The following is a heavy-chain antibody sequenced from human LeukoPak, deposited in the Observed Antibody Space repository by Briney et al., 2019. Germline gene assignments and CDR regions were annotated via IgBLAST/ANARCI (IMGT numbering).Heavy chain of an antibody. CDR2: IIPIFGTA. J-gene: IGHJ3*02. CDR1: GGTFSSYA. V-gene: IGHV1-69*05. Sequence: ASVKVSCKASGGTFSSYAISWVRQAPGQGLEWMGGIIPIFGTANYAQKFQGRVTITTDETTTTAYMELSSLRSEDTAVYYCATPRFLGWLSHFDIWGQGTMVTVSS. CDR3: ATPRFLGWLSHFDI. D-gene: IGHD3-3*01.